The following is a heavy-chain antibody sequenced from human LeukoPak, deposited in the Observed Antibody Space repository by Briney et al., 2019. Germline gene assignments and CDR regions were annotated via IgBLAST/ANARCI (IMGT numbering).Heavy chain of an antibody. D-gene: IGHD3-10*01. CDR1: GVSFSSYY. V-gene: IGHV4-59*01. Sequence: SETLSLTCTVSGVSFSSYYWSWIRQPPGKRLEWIGYIYYSGSSNYNPSLKSRVSMSVDTSKNQFSLKLNSVTAADTALYYCARTEYFFDHWGRGTLVTVSS. CDR3: ARTEYFFDH. J-gene: IGHJ4*02. CDR2: IYYSGSS.